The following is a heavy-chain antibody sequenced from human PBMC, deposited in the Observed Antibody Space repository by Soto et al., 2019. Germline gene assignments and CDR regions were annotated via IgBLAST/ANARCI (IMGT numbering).Heavy chain of an antibody. CDR1: GGSFSGYY. Sequence: SETLSLTCAVYGGSFSGYYWSWIRQPPGKGLEWIGEINHSGSTNYNPSLKSRVTISVDTSKNQFSLKLSSVTAADTAVYYCAGSGGVTSFDYWGQGTLVTVSS. J-gene: IGHJ4*02. V-gene: IGHV4-34*01. D-gene: IGHD4-17*01. CDR2: INHSGST. CDR3: AGSGGVTSFDY.